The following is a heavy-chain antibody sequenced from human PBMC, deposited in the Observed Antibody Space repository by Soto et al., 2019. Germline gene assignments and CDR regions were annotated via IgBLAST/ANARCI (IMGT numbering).Heavy chain of an antibody. V-gene: IGHV4-34*01. Sequence: SETLSLTCAVYGGSFSGYYWSWIRQPPGKGLEWIGEINHSGSTNYNPSLKSRVTISVDTSKNQFSLKLSSVTAADTAVYYCARVGGNSYYYGMDVWGQGTTVTVSS. D-gene: IGHD2-15*01. J-gene: IGHJ6*02. CDR3: ARVGGNSYYYGMDV. CDR2: INHSGST. CDR1: GGSFSGYY.